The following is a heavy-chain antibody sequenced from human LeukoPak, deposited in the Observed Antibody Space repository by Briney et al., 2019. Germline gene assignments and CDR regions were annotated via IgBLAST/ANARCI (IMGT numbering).Heavy chain of an antibody. CDR2: ISSSGSTI. J-gene: IGHJ6*03. CDR3: ARVGSHIVGYYYYYYMDV. Sequence: GGSLRLSCAASGFTFSSYEMNWVRQATGKGLEWVSYISSSGSTIYYADSVKGRFTISRDNAKNSLYLQMTSLRAEDTAVYYCARVGSHIVGYYYYYYMDVWGKGTTVTISS. V-gene: IGHV3-48*03. CDR1: GFTFSSYE. D-gene: IGHD1-26*01.